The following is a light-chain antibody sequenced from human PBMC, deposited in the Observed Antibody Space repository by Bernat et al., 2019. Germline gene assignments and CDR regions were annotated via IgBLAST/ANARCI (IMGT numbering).Light chain of an antibody. J-gene: IGLJ1*01. CDR3: SSFTRSSTYV. Sequence: QSALTQPPSVSGSPGQSITVSCSGTNSDVGAYNYVSWYQQHPGKAPNLLIYDVTNRPPGISNRFAGSKSGSTASLTISGLQAEDEADYYCSSFTRSSTYVFGTGTKVTVL. CDR1: NSDVGAYNY. CDR2: DVT. V-gene: IGLV2-14*03.